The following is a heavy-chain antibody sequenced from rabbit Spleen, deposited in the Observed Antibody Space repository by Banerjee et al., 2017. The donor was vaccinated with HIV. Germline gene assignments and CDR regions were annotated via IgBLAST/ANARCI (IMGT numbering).Heavy chain of an antibody. CDR2: SDPVFGIT. D-gene: IGHD8-1*01. V-gene: IGHV1S7*01. CDR1: GFTLSSYY. Sequence: QLVESGGGLVKPEGSLKLSCKASGFTLSSYYMNWVRQAPGKGLEWIGYSDPVFGITYYANWVNGRFSISRENAQNTVFLQMTSLTAADTATYFCARDGAGGSYFALWGQGTLVTVS. J-gene: IGHJ3*01. CDR3: ARDGAGGSYFAL.